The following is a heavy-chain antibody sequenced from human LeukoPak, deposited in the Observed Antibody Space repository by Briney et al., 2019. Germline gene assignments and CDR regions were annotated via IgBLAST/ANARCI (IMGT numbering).Heavy chain of an antibody. CDR2: IYYSGST. J-gene: IGHJ4*02. V-gene: IGHV4-31*03. CDR3: ARDDCSSTSCFFDY. Sequence: SETLSLTCTDSGGSISSGGYYWSWIRQRPGKGLEWIGYIYYSGSTYYNPSLKSRVTISVDTSKNQFSLKLSSVTAADTAVYYCARDDCSSTSCFFDYWGQGTLVTVSS. D-gene: IGHD2-2*01. CDR1: GGSISSGGYY.